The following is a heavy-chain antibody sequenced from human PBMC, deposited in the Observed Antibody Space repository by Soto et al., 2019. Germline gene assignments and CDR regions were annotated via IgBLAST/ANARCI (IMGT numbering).Heavy chain of an antibody. Sequence: WGSLRLSCEVSGFTFIAYWIHCVRQFPGKGLIWVSRISDDGSTTTYADSVKGRFTISRDNAKNTLYLQMNSLRADDTGLYYCTRGPRVSSTGTGAHWGQGTLVTVSS. D-gene: IGHD1-1*01. CDR2: ISDDGSTT. J-gene: IGHJ4*02. CDR1: GFTFIAYW. CDR3: TRGPRVSSTGTGAH. V-gene: IGHV3-74*01.